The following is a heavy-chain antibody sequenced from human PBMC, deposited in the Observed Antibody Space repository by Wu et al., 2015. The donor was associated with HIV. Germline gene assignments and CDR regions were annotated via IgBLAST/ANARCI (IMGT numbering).Heavy chain of an antibody. V-gene: IGHV1-24*01. CDR2: FDPEDGET. CDR3: ATTVGLCSGVSCKRRGAFDM. Sequence: QVQVVQSGAEVKKPGASVKVSCKVSSYTLTDLSIHWVRQAPGEGLEWMGSFDPEDGETVCAQKFQARFIMTGDTSKDTAYMELSSLTSDDTAVFFCATTVGLCSGVSCKRRGAFDMWGQGTLVTVSS. CDR1: SYTLTDLS. J-gene: IGHJ3*02. D-gene: IGHD2-15*01.